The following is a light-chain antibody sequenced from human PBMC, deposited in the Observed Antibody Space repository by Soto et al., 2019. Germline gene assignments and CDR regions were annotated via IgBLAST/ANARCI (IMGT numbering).Light chain of an antibody. V-gene: IGKV1-27*01. Sequence: DIQMTQSPSSLSASVGDRVTITCRASQGISSYLAWYKQKPGKVPKVLIYAASTLQSGVPSRFSGSGSGTEFTLTISNLQPEDVATYYCQKYYTAPETFGQGTKVEIK. CDR2: AAS. J-gene: IGKJ1*01. CDR1: QGISSY. CDR3: QKYYTAPET.